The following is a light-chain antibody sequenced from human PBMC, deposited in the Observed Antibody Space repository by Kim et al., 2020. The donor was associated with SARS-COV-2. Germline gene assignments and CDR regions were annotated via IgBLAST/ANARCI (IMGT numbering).Light chain of an antibody. CDR2: EAS. Sequence: GATVPIAFRASQSITHCLACYQRRPLKAPKRLIYEASTLQSTVPSRFRRTASGTEFTLTISTPPPDDFATNYCQKYNSLSVTFRQGTKVDIK. CDR3: QKYNSLSVT. J-gene: IGKJ1*01. CDR1: QSITHC. V-gene: IGKV1-5*01.